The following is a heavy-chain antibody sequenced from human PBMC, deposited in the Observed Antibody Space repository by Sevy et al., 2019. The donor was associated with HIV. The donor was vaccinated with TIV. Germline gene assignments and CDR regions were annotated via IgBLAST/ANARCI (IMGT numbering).Heavy chain of an antibody. CDR3: ARTSRFLEWLLPGGPDYGMDV. V-gene: IGHV4-38-2*02. CDR2: IYHSGST. D-gene: IGHD3-3*01. J-gene: IGHJ6*02. Sequence: SETLCLTCTVSGYSISSGYYWGWIRQPPGKGLEWIGSIYHSGSTYYNPSLKSRVTISVDTSKNQFSLKLSSVTAADTAMYYCARTSRFLEWLLPGGPDYGMDVWGQGTTVTVSS. CDR1: GYSISSGYY.